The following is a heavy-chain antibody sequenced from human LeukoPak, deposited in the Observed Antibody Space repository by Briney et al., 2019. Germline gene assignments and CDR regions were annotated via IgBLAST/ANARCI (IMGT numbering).Heavy chain of an antibody. V-gene: IGHV3-23*01. D-gene: IGHD3-3*01. CDR1: GFTFSSYA. J-gene: IGHJ6*02. CDR2: ISGSGGST. CDR3: AKDAGYYDFWSGYRKLVSREYYYYGMDV. Sequence: PGGSLRLSCAASGFTFSSYAMSWVRQAPGKGLEWVSAISGSGGSTYYADSVKGRFTISRDNSKNTLYLQMNSLRAEDTAVYYCAKDAGYYDFWSGYRKLVSREYYYYGMDVWGQGTTVTVSS.